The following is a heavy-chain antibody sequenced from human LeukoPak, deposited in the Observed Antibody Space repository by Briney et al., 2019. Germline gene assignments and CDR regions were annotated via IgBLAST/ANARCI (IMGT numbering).Heavy chain of an antibody. CDR1: GGSLSGYY. CDR3: ARTGITMVRGVIITHDY. D-gene: IGHD3-10*01. V-gene: IGHV4-34*01. J-gene: IGHJ4*02. Sequence: SETLSLTCAVYGGSLSGYYWSWIRQPPGKGLEWIGEINHSGSTNYNPSLKSRVTISVDTSKNQFSLKLSSVTAADTAVYYCARTGITMVRGVIITHDYWGQGTLVTVSS. CDR2: INHSGST.